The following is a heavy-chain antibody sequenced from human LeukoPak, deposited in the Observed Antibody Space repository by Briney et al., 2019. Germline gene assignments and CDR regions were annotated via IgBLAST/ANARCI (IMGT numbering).Heavy chain of an antibody. Sequence: ASVKVSCKASGYSFTTYGISWVRQAPGQGLEWMGWIGPNNGKTVYAQRLQGRVTMTTDTSTSTVYMELRSLRSDDTAVYYCARAKGSLSLPDTSMVILSYYYYGMDVWGQGTTVTVSS. D-gene: IGHD5-18*01. CDR1: GYSFTTYG. J-gene: IGHJ6*02. CDR2: IGPNNGKT. V-gene: IGHV1-18*01. CDR3: ARAKGSLSLPDTSMVILSYYYYGMDV.